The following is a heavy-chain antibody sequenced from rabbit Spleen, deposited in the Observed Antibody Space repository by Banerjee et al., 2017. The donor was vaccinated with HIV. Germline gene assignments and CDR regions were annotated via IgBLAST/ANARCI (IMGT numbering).Heavy chain of an antibody. Sequence: QLKETGGGLVQPGGSLTLSCKASGFDFSSYYMSWVRQAPGKGLEWIGYFDPVFGGTDYAAGVNAQFTISSHNSQNTLYLQLNSLTDADTATYFCVRGASSTGYYSLWGPGTLVTVS. J-gene: IGHJ4*01. V-gene: IGHV1S7*01. D-gene: IGHD1-1*01. CDR2: FDPVFGGT. CDR1: GFDFSSYY. CDR3: VRGASSTGYYSL.